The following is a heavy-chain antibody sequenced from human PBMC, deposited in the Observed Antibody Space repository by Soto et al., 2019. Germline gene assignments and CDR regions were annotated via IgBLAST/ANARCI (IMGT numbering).Heavy chain of an antibody. CDR3: ARAYRQLCVDP. V-gene: IGHV3-48*02. J-gene: IGHJ5*02. CDR2: MSRSSSII. D-gene: IGHD3-16*01. Sequence: EVQLVESGGGLVQPGGSLRLSCAVSGFTFSSYSMNWVRQAPGKGLEWVSYMSRSSSIIYYADSVKGRFTTSRDNAKNSVYLQMNSLRDEDTAVYDWARAYRQLCVDPRGQGTLVTVSS. CDR1: GFTFSSYS.